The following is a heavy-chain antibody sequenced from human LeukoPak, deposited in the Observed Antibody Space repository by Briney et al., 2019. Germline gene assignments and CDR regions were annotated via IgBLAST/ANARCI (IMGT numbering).Heavy chain of an antibody. CDR2: IYIGHMYTYGGP. D-gene: IGHD2-2*01. Sequence: SETLSLTCDVSGASISGNYWNWIRQPAGKGLEWIGRIYIGHMYTYGGPKYNPSLTGRVALPADTSKNQISLKLNSLRAADTAVYYCTSTAETSSSCLEHWGQGTLVTVSS. CDR3: TSTAETSSSCLEH. V-gene: IGHV4-4*07. CDR1: GASISGNY. J-gene: IGHJ4*02.